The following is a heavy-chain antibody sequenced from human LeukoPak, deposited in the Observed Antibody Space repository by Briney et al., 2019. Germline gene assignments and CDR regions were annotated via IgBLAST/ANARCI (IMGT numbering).Heavy chain of an antibody. CDR1: GFTFSRYG. J-gene: IGHJ6*04. D-gene: IGHD3-10*01. V-gene: IGHV3-30*18. CDR2: ISYDGSNK. Sequence: QPGRSLRLSCAASGFTFSRYGMHWVRQAPGKGLEWVAVISYDGSNKYYSDSVKGRFTISRDNSKNTLYLQMNSLRAEDTAVYYCAKDHYYGSGSYWGIGYYYYGMDVWGKGTTVTVSS. CDR3: AKDHYYGSGSYWGIGYYYYGMDV.